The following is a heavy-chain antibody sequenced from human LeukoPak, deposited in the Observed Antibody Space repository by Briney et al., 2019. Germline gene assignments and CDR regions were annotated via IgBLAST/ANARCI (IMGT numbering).Heavy chain of an antibody. CDR3: ARGMDLLLGWFDP. J-gene: IGHJ5*02. CDR1: GGSISDYY. CDR2: IYYSGST. V-gene: IGHV4-59*01. D-gene: IGHD2/OR15-2a*01. Sequence: PSETLSLTCTVSGGSISDYYWSWIRQPPGKGLEWIGYIYYSGSTNYNPSLKSRVTISVDTSKNQFSLKLSSVTAADTAVYYCARGMDLLLGWFDPWGQGTLVTVSS.